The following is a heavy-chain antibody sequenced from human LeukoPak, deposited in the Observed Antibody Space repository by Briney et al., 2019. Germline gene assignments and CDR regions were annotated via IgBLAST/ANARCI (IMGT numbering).Heavy chain of an antibody. D-gene: IGHD5-24*01. J-gene: IGHJ4*02. V-gene: IGHV3-15*01. CDR2: IKSKTDGGTS. CDR3: TSRRWLQSDFDH. Sequence: PGGSLRLSCAASGFTFSNAWRSWVRQAPGKGLEWVGRIKSKTDGGTSDYAAPVKGRFTISRDDSKNTLYLQMNSLKTEDTAVYYCTSRRWLQSDFDHWGQGTLVTVSS. CDR1: GFTFSNAW.